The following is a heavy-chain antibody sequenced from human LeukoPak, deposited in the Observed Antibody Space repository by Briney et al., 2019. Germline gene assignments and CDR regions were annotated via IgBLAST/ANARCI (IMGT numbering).Heavy chain of an antibody. J-gene: IGHJ6*02. CDR1: GFTFSSYA. CDR3: ARAMDV. V-gene: IGHV3-7*01. CDR2: IKEDGSQK. Sequence: QTGGSLRLSCSASGFTFSSYAMHWVRQAPGKGLEWLANIKEDGSQKYYGDSVKGRFTISRDNAENSLYLQMNSLRAEDTAVYYCARAMDVWGQGTTVTVSS.